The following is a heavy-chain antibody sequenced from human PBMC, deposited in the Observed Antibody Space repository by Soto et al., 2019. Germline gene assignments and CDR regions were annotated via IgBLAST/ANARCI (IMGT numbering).Heavy chain of an antibody. V-gene: IGHV6-1*01. CDR3: ARDGRTGIAVAGYYYYGMDV. J-gene: IGHJ6*02. CDR2: TYYRSKWYN. Sequence: QALSLTFAISGDSVSSNSAACNLIRHSPSRGLEWLGRTYYRSKWYNDYAVSVKSRITINPDTSKNQFSLQLNSVTPEDTAVYYCARDGRTGIAVAGYYYYGMDVWGQGTTVTVSS. CDR1: GDSVSSNSAA. D-gene: IGHD6-19*01.